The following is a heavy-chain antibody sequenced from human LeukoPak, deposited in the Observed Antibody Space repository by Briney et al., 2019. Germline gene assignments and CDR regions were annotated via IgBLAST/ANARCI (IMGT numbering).Heavy chain of an antibody. V-gene: IGHV4-39*01. J-gene: IGHJ6*03. CDR1: GGSISSSSYY. CDR2: IYYSGST. D-gene: IGHD3-10*01. Sequence: SETLSLTCTVSGGSISSSSYYWGWIRQPPGKGLEWIGSIYYSGSTYYNPSLKSRVTISVDTSKNQFSLKLSSVTAADTAVYYCARIMVLAFNYYMDVWGKGTTVTISS. CDR3: ARIMVLAFNYYMDV.